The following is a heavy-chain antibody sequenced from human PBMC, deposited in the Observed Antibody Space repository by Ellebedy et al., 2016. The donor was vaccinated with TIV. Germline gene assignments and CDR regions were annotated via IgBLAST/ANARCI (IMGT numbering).Heavy chain of an antibody. CDR1: GGTFSSYA. CDR3: ARPRIAAAGTLGNYYYYGMDV. Sequence: SVKVSXXASGGTFSSYAISWVRQAPGQGLEWMGRIIPILGIANYAQKFQGRVTITADKSTSTAYMELSSLRSEDTAVYYCARPRIAAAGTLGNYYYYGMDVWGQGTTVTVSS. CDR2: IIPILGIA. V-gene: IGHV1-69*04. J-gene: IGHJ6*02. D-gene: IGHD6-13*01.